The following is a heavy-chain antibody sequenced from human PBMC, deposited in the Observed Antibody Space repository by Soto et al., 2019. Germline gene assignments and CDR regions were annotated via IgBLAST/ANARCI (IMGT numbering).Heavy chain of an antibody. CDR2: ISGSGTGT. Sequence: GGSLRLSCAASGFTFSSYAMSWVRQSPGKGLEWVSAISGSGTGTYYADSVKGRFTVSRDNSKNTLYLQMNSLRAEDTAVYYCAKANGYSTGWYREFDYWGQGTLVTVSS. CDR3: AKANGYSTGWYREFDY. D-gene: IGHD6-19*01. CDR1: GFTFSSYA. V-gene: IGHV3-23*01. J-gene: IGHJ4*02.